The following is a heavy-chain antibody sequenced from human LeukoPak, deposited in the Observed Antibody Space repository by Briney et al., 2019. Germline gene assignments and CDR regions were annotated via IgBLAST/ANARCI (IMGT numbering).Heavy chain of an antibody. CDR3: ARGGAIVVVPAAELRFDP. V-gene: IGHV1-69*02. CDR1: GGTFSSYT. D-gene: IGHD2-2*01. Sequence: VASVKVSCKASGGTFSSYTINWVRQAPGQGLEWMGRIIPILGIANYAQEFQGRVTITADKSTSTAYMELSSLRSEDTAVYYCARGGAIVVVPAAELRFDPWGQGTLVTVSS. CDR2: IIPILGIA. J-gene: IGHJ5*02.